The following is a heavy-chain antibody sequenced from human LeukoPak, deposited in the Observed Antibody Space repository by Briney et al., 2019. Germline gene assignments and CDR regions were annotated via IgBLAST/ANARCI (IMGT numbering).Heavy chain of an antibody. CDR2: IYPGDSDT. CDR1: GYCFTSYW. J-gene: IGHJ6*03. Sequence: TGESLKISCKGSGYCFTSYWIGWARQMPGKGLEWMGIIYPGDSDTRYSPSFQGQVTISADKSISTAYLQWSSLKASDTAMYYCARQVGTGTRRYYYYYMDVWGKGTTVTVSS. D-gene: IGHD1-1*01. CDR3: ARQVGTGTRRYYYYYMDV. V-gene: IGHV5-51*01.